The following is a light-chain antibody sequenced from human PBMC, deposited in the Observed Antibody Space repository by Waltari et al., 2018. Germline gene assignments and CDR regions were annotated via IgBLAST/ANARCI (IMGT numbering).Light chain of an antibody. CDR2: GAS. Sequence: ETVMTQSPATLSVSPGERATLSCRASQTVSSNLAWYQQKPGQAPRLLIYGASTRATGIPARFSGSGSGTQFTLTISSLQSEDFAVYYCQQYGNSVWTFGQGTKVEVK. V-gene: IGKV3-15*01. CDR3: QQYGNSVWT. CDR1: QTVSSN. J-gene: IGKJ1*01.